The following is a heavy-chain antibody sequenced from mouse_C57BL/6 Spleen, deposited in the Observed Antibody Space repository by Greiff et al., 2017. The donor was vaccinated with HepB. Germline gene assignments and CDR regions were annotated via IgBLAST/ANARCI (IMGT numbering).Heavy chain of an antibody. V-gene: IGHV1-52*01. CDR1: GYTFTSYW. CDR2: IDPSDSET. CDR3: ARGIRPNAMDY. Sequence: QVQLQQPGAELVRPGSSVKLSCKASGYTFTSYWMHWVKQRPIQGLEWIGNIDPSDSETHYNQKFKDKATMTVDKSSSTAYMQLSSLTSEDSAVYDCARGIRPNAMDYWGQGTSVTVSS. J-gene: IGHJ4*01. D-gene: IGHD2-12*01.